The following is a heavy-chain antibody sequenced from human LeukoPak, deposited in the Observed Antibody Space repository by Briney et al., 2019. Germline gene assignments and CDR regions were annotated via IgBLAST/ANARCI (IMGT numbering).Heavy chain of an antibody. J-gene: IGHJ3*02. CDR1: GFRFNNYG. Sequence: GGSLRLSCAASGFRFNNYGMSWVRQAPGQGLEWVSVINANGDNTNYADSVRGRFTISRDDSKSTLYLQMNSLRAEDTAVYYCANDGAYYDSRSDAFDIWGQGTMVTVSS. V-gene: IGHV3-23*01. D-gene: IGHD3-22*01. CDR3: ANDGAYYDSRSDAFDI. CDR2: INANGDNT.